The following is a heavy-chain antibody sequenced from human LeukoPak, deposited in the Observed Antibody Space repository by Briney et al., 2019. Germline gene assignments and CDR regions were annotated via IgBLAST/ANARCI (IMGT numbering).Heavy chain of an antibody. Sequence: SETLSLTCTVSGGSISSSSYYWGWIRQPPGKGLEWIGGIYYSGSTYYNPSLKSRVTISVDTSKNQFSLNLSSVTAADTAVYYCAKDGTMVRGVIYLSAFDIWGQGTMVTVSS. J-gene: IGHJ3*02. CDR1: GGSISSSSYY. D-gene: IGHD3-10*01. CDR3: AKDGTMVRGVIYLSAFDI. V-gene: IGHV4-39*07. CDR2: IYYSGST.